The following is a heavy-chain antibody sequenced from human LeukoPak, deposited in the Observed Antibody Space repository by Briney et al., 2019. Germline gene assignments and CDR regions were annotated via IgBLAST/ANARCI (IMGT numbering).Heavy chain of an antibody. CDR2: IYSSGSS. CDR3: ARHYDFWSGPYFDY. J-gene: IGHJ4*02. V-gene: IGHV4-39*01. Sequence: SETLSLTCTVSGGSINSRRYYWGWIRQPLGKGLEWIGTIYSSGSSYYNPSLKSRITISVDTSKNQFSLKLRSVTAAETAVYYCARHYDFWSGPYFDYWGQGTLVTVSS. D-gene: IGHD3-3*01. CDR1: GGSINSRRYY.